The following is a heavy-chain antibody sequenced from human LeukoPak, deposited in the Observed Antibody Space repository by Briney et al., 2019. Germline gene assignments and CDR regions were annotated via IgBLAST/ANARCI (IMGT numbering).Heavy chain of an antibody. Sequence: GASVKVSCKASGYTFTSYGISWVRQAPGQGLEWMGWISAYNGNTNYAQKLQGRVTMTTDTSTSTAYMELRSLRSDDTAVYYCARDPGTTVTTLKNYYYYYGMDVWGQGTTVTVSS. CDR2: ISAYNGNT. J-gene: IGHJ6*02. D-gene: IGHD4-11*01. CDR3: ARDPGTTVTTLKNYYYYYGMDV. V-gene: IGHV1-18*01. CDR1: GYTFTSYG.